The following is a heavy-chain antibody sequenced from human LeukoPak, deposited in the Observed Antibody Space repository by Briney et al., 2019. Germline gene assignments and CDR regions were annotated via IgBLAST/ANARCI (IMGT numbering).Heavy chain of an antibody. CDR2: IKQDGSEN. J-gene: IGHJ5*02. CDR3: ARGSGWYFP. CDR1: GFTFSSYL. D-gene: IGHD6-19*01. V-gene: IGHV3-7*01. Sequence: GGSLRLSCAASGFTFSSYLMSWVRQAPGKGLEWVANIKQDGSENYYVDSVKGRFTIPRDNAKNSLYLQMNSLRAEDTAVYYCARGSGWYFPWGQGTLVTVSS.